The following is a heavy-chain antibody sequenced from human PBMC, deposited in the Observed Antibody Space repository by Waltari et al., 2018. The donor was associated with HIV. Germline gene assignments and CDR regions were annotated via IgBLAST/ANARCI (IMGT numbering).Heavy chain of an antibody. CDR1: GGSIRSSIYF. CDR3: AREWNDYSTSAHALDI. D-gene: IGHD1-1*01. J-gene: IGHJ3*02. CDR2: INYSGDT. Sequence: QLQLQESGPGLVKPSETLSVTCTVSGGSIRSSIYFWGWIRQPPGKGLEWVGSINYSGDTYYYPSLKSRVTISVDTSKNQFSLKLASVTAADTAVYYCAREWNDYSTSAHALDIWGQGTMVTVS. V-gene: IGHV4-39*07.